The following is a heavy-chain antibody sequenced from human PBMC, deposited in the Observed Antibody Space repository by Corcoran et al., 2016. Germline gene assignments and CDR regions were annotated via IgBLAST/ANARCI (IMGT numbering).Heavy chain of an antibody. CDR2: IYYRGTT. D-gene: IGHD2-21*02. J-gene: IGHJ6*02. CDR3: ALHNVVPVIRYGFDV. V-gene: IGHV4-59*02. CDR1: GGSVNNYY. Sequence: QVQLQESGPGLVKPSETLSLTCTVSGGSVNNYYWSWIRQPPGKGLEYIGYIYYRGTTLYNPSLKSRVTISVDTSKDQFSLKLSSVTAADTAGYYCALHNVVPVIRYGFDVWGQGTTVTVSS.